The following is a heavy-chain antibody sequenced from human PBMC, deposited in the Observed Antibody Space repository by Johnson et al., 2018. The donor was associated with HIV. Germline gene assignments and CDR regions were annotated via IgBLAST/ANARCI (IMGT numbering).Heavy chain of an antibody. J-gene: IGHJ3*02. CDR3: SKDRVAAAGHDAFDI. CDR2: ISWNSGSI. V-gene: IGHV3-9*01. CDR1: GFTFDDYA. D-gene: IGHD6-13*01. Sequence: EVQLVESGGGLVQPGRSLRLSCAASGFTFDDYAMHWVRQAPGKGLEWVSSISWNSGSIGYADSVKGRFTISRDNAKNSLYLQMNSLRAEDTALYYCSKDRVAAAGHDAFDIWGQGTMVTVSS.